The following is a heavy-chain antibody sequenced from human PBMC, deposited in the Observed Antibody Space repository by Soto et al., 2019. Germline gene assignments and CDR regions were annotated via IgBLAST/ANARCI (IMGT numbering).Heavy chain of an antibody. V-gene: IGHV1-69*01. CDR2: IIPIFGTA. J-gene: IGHJ6*02. D-gene: IGHD3-22*01. CDR1: GGTFSSYA. CDR3: ARGITMIVVVPYYYYAMDV. Sequence: QVQLVQSGAEVKKPGSSVKVSCKASGGTFSSYAISWVRQAPGQGLEWMGGIIPIFGTANYAQKFQGRVTITADESTSTAYMELSSLRSEDTALYYCARGITMIVVVPYYYYAMDVWGQGTTVTVSS.